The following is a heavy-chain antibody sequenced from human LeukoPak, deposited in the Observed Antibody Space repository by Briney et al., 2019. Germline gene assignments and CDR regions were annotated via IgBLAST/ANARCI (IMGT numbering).Heavy chain of an antibody. CDR1: GGTISSGGYY. Sequence: PAETLSLTCTVSGGTISSGGYYWSWLRQHPGTGLVWIGYIYYSASSYYNPSLKSRVTISVDTSKNQFSLKLSSVTAADTAVYYCARTVGSRSAAFDIWGQGTMVTVSS. CDR3: ARTVGSRSAAFDI. D-gene: IGHD1-26*01. V-gene: IGHV4-31*03. CDR2: IYYSASS. J-gene: IGHJ3*02.